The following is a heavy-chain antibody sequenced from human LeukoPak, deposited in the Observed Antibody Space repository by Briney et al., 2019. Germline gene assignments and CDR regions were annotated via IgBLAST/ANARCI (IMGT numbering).Heavy chain of an antibody. J-gene: IGHJ4*02. CDR1: GFSFSGHW. D-gene: IGHD6-13*01. Sequence: PGGSLRLSCTASGFSFSGHWMNWARQLPGKGRVWVSRISPTGSTTSYADSVKGRFTVSRDNAKNTLYLQVNNLRAEDTAVYYCARGPSSNWSGLDFWGQGTLVTVSS. CDR2: ISPTGSTT. CDR3: ARGPSSNWSGLDF. V-gene: IGHV3-74*01.